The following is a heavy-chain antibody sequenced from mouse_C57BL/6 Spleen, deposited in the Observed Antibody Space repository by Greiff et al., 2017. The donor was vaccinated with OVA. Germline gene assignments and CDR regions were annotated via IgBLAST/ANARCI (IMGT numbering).Heavy chain of an antibody. Sequence: DVKLVESGGGLVQPKGSLKLSCAASGFSFNTYAMNWVRQAPGKGLEWVARIRSKSNNYATYYADSVKDRFTISRDDSESMLYLQMNNLKTEDTAMYYCVRGGYDYDGWFAYWGQGTLVTVSA. CDR1: GFSFNTYA. CDR2: IRSKSNNYAT. J-gene: IGHJ3*01. D-gene: IGHD2-4*01. CDR3: VRGGYDYDGWFAY. V-gene: IGHV10-1*01.